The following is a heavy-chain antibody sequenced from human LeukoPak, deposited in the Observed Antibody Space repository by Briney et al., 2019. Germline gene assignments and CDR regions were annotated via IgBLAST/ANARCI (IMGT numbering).Heavy chain of an antibody. CDR3: STEGKYCTGANCGVF. V-gene: IGHV1-2*02. CDR1: GYTLTEYY. J-gene: IGHJ4*02. D-gene: IGHD2-8*02. CDR2: IIPDSGGT. Sequence: GASVKVSCKASGYTLTEYYIHWVRQAPGQGLEWMGFIIPDSGGTTYQQNFQGRVTMTRDTSISTFYMELSSLRPDDTAVYYCSTEGKYCTGANCGVFWGQGTLVTVSS.